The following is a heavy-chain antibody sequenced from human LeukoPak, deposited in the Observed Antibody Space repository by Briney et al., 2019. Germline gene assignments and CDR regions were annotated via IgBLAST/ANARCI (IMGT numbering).Heavy chain of an antibody. CDR2: ISGSGGST. CDR3: AKDFLDFWSGYWSPTFDY. J-gene: IGHJ4*02. Sequence: GGSLRLSCAASGFTFSSYAMSWVRQAPGKGLEWVSAISGSGGSTYYADSVKGRFTISRDNSKNTLYLQMNSLRAEDTAVYYCAKDFLDFWSGYWSPTFDYWGQGTLLTVSS. D-gene: IGHD3-3*01. CDR1: GFTFSSYA. V-gene: IGHV3-23*01.